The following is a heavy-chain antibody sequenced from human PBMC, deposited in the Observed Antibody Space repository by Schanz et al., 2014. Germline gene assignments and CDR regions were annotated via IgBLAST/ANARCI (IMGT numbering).Heavy chain of an antibody. CDR2: IKQDGSEK. Sequence: VQLVESGGGLVKPGGSLRLSCAASGFIFNDYYMNWIRQAPGKGLEWVANIKQDGSEKYYVDSVQGRFTISRDNAKNSLYLQMNSLRAEDTAVYFCARDGGRDGYNLAFDVWGQGTLVTVSS. D-gene: IGHD5-12*01. J-gene: IGHJ3*01. CDR1: GFIFNDYY. V-gene: IGHV3-7*03. CDR3: ARDGGRDGYNLAFDV.